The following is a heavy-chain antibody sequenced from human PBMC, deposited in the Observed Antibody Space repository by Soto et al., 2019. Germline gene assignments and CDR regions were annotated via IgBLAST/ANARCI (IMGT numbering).Heavy chain of an antibody. CDR1: GFPFSTYD. D-gene: IGHD2-2*01. Sequence: GGSLRLSCAASGFPFSTYDMHWVRQGTGKGLEWISAIGTAGDTYYPGSVKGRFTISRENAKNSLYLQMKGLRAGDTAVYYCARGGMGYCSSASCYLDYWGQGTLVTVSS. V-gene: IGHV3-13*01. CDR3: ARGGMGYCSSASCYLDY. CDR2: IGTAGDT. J-gene: IGHJ4*02.